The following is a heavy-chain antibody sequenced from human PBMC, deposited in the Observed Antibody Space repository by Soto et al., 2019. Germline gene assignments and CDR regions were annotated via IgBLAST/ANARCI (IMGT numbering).Heavy chain of an antibody. J-gene: IGHJ4*01. CDR1: GFSFSECW. V-gene: IGHV3-15*01. CDR2: IKSETDGGTR. CDR3: TTYDYIWGSYRYRWAY. Sequence: EVLLLESGGGVVKPGGSLRLSWAASGFSFSECWMSWVRQVPGKGLEWVARIKSETDGGTRDHAALGEGRFIMSRDDSKNTVYLQMIRRKTEDTGLYYCTTYDYIWGSYRYRWAYWGHRALVTVTS. D-gene: IGHD3-16*02.